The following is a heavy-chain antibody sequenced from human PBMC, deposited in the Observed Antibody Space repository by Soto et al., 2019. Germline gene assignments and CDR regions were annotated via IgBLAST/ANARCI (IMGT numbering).Heavy chain of an antibody. CDR1: GFSLTSPAVG. J-gene: IGHJ4*02. CDR3: AHGSGWLSDY. Sequence: QITLKESGPTLVKPTQTLTLTCTFSGFSLTSPAVGVNWIRQPPGKALEWLALIYWDDDKQYSPSLNSRLTITKDTSKNQVVLTMTNMDPVDTATYYCAHGSGWLSDYWGQGTLVTVSS. CDR2: IYWDDDK. V-gene: IGHV2-5*02. D-gene: IGHD6-19*01.